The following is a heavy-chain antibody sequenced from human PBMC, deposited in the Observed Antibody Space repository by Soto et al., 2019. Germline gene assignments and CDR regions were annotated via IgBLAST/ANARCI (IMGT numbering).Heavy chain of an antibody. CDR3: ARAGYDYVWGSYRSDAFDI. J-gene: IGHJ3*02. CDR1: GYTFTSYG. Sequence: ASVKVSYKASGYTFTSYGISWVRQAPGQGLEWMGWISAYNGNTNYAQKLQGRVTMTTDTSTSTAYMELRSLRSDDTAVYYCARAGYDYVWGSYRSDAFDIWGQGTMVTVSS. V-gene: IGHV1-18*01. CDR2: ISAYNGNT. D-gene: IGHD3-16*02.